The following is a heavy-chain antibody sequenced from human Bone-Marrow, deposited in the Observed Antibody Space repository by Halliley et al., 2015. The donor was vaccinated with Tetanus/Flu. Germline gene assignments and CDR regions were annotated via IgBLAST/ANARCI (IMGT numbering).Heavy chain of an antibody. CDR2: IGTAGDT. J-gene: IGHJ5*02. Sequence: EWVSLIGTAGDTYYPESVKGRFTISRENGKSSLYLQMNSLRVEDTAVYFCARGVYAHRKLYLDPWGQGTQVTVSS. D-gene: IGHD3-10*01. CDR3: ARGVYAHRKLYLDP. V-gene: IGHV3-13*01.